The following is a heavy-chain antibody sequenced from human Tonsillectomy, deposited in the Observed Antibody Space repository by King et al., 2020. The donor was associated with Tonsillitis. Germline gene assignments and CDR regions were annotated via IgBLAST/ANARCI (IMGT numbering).Heavy chain of an antibody. CDR2: ISYDGSNK. V-gene: IGHV3-30-3*01. CDR3: ARTPYCGGDCYNGMDV. J-gene: IGHJ6*02. D-gene: IGHD2-21*02. Sequence: VQLVESGGGVVQPGRSLRLSCAASGFTFRGYAMHWVRQAPGKGLEWVAVISYDGSNKYYADSVKGRFTISRDNSKNTLYLQMKSLRAEDTAMYYCARTPYCGGDCYNGMDVWGQGTTVTVSS. CDR1: GFTFRGYA.